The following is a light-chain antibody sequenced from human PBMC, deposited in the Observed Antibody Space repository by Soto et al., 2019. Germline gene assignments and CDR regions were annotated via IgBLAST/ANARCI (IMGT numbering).Light chain of an antibody. CDR2: GVT. CDR3: SSYTTTSALGVV. V-gene: IGLV2-14*01. J-gene: IGLJ2*01. Sequence: QSALTQPASVSGSPGQSITISCAGTSSDVGSYDYVCWYQQHPGKAPKLMIYGVTNRPSGVSSRFSGSKSGNTASLTISGLQAEDEADYYCSSYTTTSALGVVFGGGTKL. CDR1: SSDVGSYDY.